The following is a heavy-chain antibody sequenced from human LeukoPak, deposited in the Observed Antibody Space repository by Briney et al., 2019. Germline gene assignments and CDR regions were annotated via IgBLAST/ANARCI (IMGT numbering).Heavy chain of an antibody. D-gene: IGHD1-26*01. J-gene: IGHJ4*02. CDR2: ISGSGGNT. CDR1: GFTFSSYA. CDR3: AKDPGIVGASFDY. V-gene: IGHV3-23*01. Sequence: GGSLRLSCAASGFTFSSYAMSWVRQAPGKGLEWVSAISGSGGNTYYADSVKGRFTISRDNSKNTLYLQVNSLRAEDTAVYYCAKDPGIVGASFDYWGQGTLVTVSS.